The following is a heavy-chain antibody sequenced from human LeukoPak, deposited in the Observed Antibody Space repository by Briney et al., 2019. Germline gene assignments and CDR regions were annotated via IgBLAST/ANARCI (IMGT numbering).Heavy chain of an antibody. V-gene: IGHV3-74*01. CDR2: ITSDGSST. Sequence: PGGSLRLSCAASGFTFSSYWMHWVRQAPGKGLVWVSRITSDGSSTSYADSVKGRFTISRDNAKNTLYLQMNSLRAEDTAVYYCAREVCSGGSCYFDYWGQGTLVTVSS. CDR1: GFTFSSYW. D-gene: IGHD2-15*01. CDR3: AREVCSGGSCYFDY. J-gene: IGHJ4*02.